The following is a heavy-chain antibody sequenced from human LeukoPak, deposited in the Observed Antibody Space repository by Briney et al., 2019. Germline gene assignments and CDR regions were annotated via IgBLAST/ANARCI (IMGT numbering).Heavy chain of an antibody. CDR3: ARDRVPAAMKNYFDY. CDR2: INPSGGST. V-gene: IGHV1-46*01. D-gene: IGHD2-2*01. J-gene: IGHJ4*02. Sequence: ASVKVSCKASGYTFTGYYMHWVRQAPGQGLEWMGIINPSGGSTSYAQKFQGRVTMTTDTSTSTAYMELRSLRSDDTAVYYCARDRVPAAMKNYFDYWGQGTLVTVSS. CDR1: GYTFTGYY.